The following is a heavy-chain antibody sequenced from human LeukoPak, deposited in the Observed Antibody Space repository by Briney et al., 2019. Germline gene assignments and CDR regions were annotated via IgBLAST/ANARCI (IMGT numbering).Heavy chain of an antibody. J-gene: IGHJ1*01. D-gene: IGHD6-13*01. V-gene: IGHV7-4-1*02. CDR3: ARDRVRGQLVRAYFQH. CDR2: INTNTGNP. Sequence: ASVKVSCKASGYTFTSYAMNWVRQAPGQGLEWMGWINTNTGNPTYAQGFTGRFVFSLDTSVSTAYLQISSLKAEDTAVYYCARDRVRGQLVRAYFQHWGQGTLVTVSS. CDR1: GYTFTSYA.